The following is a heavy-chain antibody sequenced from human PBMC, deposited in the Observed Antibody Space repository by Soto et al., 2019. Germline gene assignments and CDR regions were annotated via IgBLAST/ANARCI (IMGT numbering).Heavy chain of an antibody. V-gene: IGHV3-23*01. Sequence: EVQLLDSGGGLVQPGGSLRLSCAASGFTFSGYALTWVRQAPGKGLEWVAAISGGGDATFYADSVTGRFTISRDNSKNTLYLQMNSRRAEDTAVYYCARKVSGSTGRPDLWYFDLWGRGTLFTVSS. J-gene: IGHJ2*01. D-gene: IGHD3-10*01. CDR2: ISGGGDAT. CDR3: ARKVSGSTGRPDLWYFDL. CDR1: GFTFSGYA.